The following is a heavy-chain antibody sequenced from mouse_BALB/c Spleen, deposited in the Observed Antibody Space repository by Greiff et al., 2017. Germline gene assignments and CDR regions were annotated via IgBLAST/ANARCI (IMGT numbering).Heavy chain of an antibody. CDR3: ARSGDYGLFDY. D-gene: IGHD2-4*01. Sequence: QVHVKQSGAELVRPGVSVKISCKGSGYTFTDYAMHWVKQSHAKSLEWIGVISTYYGDASYNQKFKGKATMTVDKSSSTAYMELARLTSEDSAIYYCARSGDYGLFDYWGQGTTLTVSS. CDR1: GYTFTDYA. V-gene: IGHV1S137*01. J-gene: IGHJ2*01. CDR2: ISTYYGDA.